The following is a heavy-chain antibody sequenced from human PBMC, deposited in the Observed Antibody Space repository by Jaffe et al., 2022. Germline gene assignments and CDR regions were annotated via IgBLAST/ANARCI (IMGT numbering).Heavy chain of an antibody. D-gene: IGHD3-16*01. CDR3: ARDSLGGKHRDFDY. CDR1: GFTFSSYS. J-gene: IGHJ4*02. V-gene: IGHV3-48*01. Sequence: EVQLVESGGGLVQPGGSLRLSCAASGFTFSSYSMNWVRQAPGKGLEWVSYISSSSSTIYYADSVKGRFTISRDNAKNSLYLQMNSLRAEDTAVYYCARDSLGGKHRDFDYWGQGTLVTVSS. CDR2: ISSSSSTI.